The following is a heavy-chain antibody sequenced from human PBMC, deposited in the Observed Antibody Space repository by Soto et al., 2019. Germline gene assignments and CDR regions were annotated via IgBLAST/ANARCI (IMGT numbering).Heavy chain of an antibody. J-gene: IGHJ6*02. V-gene: IGHV3-13*01. CDR1: GFTFSSYD. Sequence: EVQLVESGGGLVQPGGSLRLSCAASGFTFSSYDMHWVRQATGKGLEWVSAIGTAGDTYYPGSVKGRFTISRENAKNSLYLQMNSLRAGDTAVYYCARVHTPLEYSSSWYAHYGMDVWGQGTTVTVSS. D-gene: IGHD6-13*01. CDR3: ARVHTPLEYSSSWYAHYGMDV. CDR2: IGTAGDT.